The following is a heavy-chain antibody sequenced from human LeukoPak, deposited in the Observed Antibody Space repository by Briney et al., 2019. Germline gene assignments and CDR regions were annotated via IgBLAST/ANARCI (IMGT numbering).Heavy chain of an antibody. J-gene: IGHJ4*02. V-gene: IGHV1-24*01. CDR2: FDPEDGET. CDR3: ATDQQQLEKPPAY. CDR1: GYTLTELS. Sequence: ASVKVSCKVSGYTLTELSMPWVRQAPGKGLEWMGGFDPEDGETIYAQKFQGRVTMTEDTSTDTAYMELSSLRSEDTAVYYCATDQQQLEKPPAYWGQGTLVTVSS. D-gene: IGHD6-13*01.